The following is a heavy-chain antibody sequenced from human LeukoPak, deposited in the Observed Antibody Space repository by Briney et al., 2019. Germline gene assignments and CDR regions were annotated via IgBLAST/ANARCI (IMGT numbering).Heavy chain of an antibody. V-gene: IGHV3-11*04. Sequence: GGSLGLSCAASGFTFSDYNMRWIRQAPGKGLEWVSSISRSGSTKYYADSVKGRFTISRDNAKNSLYLQMNGLRAEDTALYYCARDKDQYSGYDSGLFDYWGQGTLVTVSS. CDR1: GFTFSDYN. J-gene: IGHJ4*02. CDR2: ISRSGSTK. D-gene: IGHD5-12*01. CDR3: ARDKDQYSGYDSGLFDY.